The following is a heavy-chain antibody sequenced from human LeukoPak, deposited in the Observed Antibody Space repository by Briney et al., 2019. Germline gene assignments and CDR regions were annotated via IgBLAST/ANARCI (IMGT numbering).Heavy chain of an antibody. Sequence: ASVKVSCKASGGTFSSYAISWVRQAPGQGLEWMGGIIPIFGTANYAQKFQGRVTITADESTSTAYMELSSLRSEDTAVYYCARAPKDGYSGYDFEYYYYGMDVWGQGTTVTVSS. CDR3: ARAPKDGYSGYDFEYYYYGMDV. CDR2: IIPIFGTA. V-gene: IGHV1-69*13. D-gene: IGHD5-12*01. CDR1: GGTFSSYA. J-gene: IGHJ6*02.